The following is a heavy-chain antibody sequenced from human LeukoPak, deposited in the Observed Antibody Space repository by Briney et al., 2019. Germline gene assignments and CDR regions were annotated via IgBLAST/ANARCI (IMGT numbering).Heavy chain of an antibody. D-gene: IGHD6-19*01. CDR3: ARSWWAVACPEY. J-gene: IGHJ4*02. Sequence: GGPLRLSCAVSGFTFSDYQMNWVRQAPGKGLEGVSYISTSGSTIYYADSVKGRFTISRDNAKNSLYLQMNSLRAEYTAVYYCARSWWAVACPEYWGQGTLVTVSA. V-gene: IGHV3-48*03. CDR1: GFTFSDYQ. CDR2: ISTSGSTI.